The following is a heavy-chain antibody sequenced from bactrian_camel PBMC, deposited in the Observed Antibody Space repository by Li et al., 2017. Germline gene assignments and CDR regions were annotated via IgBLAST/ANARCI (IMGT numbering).Heavy chain of an antibody. CDR3: AAERYTNPFGY. V-gene: IGHV3S40*01. Sequence: VQLVESGGGLVQPGGSLRLSCAASGFTFSIYWMSWVRQAPGKGLEWVSAINEGGGSTYAADSVKGRFTISRDNAKNTLYLTMSDLKPDDTAVYHCAAERYTNPFGYWGQGTQVTVS. D-gene: IGHD3*01. CDR1: GFTFSIYW. J-gene: IGHJ6*01. CDR2: INEGGGST.